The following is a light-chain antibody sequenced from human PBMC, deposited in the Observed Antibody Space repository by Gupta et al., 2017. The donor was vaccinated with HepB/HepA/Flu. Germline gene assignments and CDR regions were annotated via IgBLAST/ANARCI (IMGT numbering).Light chain of an antibody. Sequence: EIVLPQSPATLSLSPGERATLSCRASQSVSSYLAWYQQKPGQAPRLLIYDASNRATGTPARSSGRGYGTYYTLTISIRKLEHFAVYYFQRRSNWPRHTFGQGTRLEMK. J-gene: IGKJ5*01. CDR2: DAS. V-gene: IGKV3-11*01. CDR1: QSVSSY. CDR3: QRRSNWPRHT.